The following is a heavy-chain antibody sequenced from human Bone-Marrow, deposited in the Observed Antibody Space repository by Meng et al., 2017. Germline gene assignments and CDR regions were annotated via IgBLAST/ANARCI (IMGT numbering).Heavy chain of an antibody. Sequence: QVQLQESGPRLVKPSETLSLTCTVSGGSISSYYWTWIRQPPGKGLEWIGYIYHSGSTDYNPSLKSRLTMSVDTSKNQFSLRLNSVTPEDTAVYYCARQLGHFDFWGQGTLVTVSS. CDR2: IYHSGST. J-gene: IGHJ4*02. CDR1: GGSISSYY. V-gene: IGHV4-59*08. CDR3: ARQLGHFDF. D-gene: IGHD6-13*01.